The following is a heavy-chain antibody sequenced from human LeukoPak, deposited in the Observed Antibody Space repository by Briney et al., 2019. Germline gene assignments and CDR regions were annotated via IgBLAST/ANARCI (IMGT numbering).Heavy chain of an antibody. J-gene: IGHJ4*02. Sequence: SETLPLTCTVSGYSISSGYSWGWIRQSPGQGLEWIGTIYHSGRTYYNPSLKSRVTISIDTSKNQFSLKLNSVTAADTAVYYCARDLGQWLVKYYFDYWGQGTLVTVSS. CDR2: IYHSGRT. D-gene: IGHD6-19*01. V-gene: IGHV4-38-2*02. CDR1: GYSISSGYS. CDR3: ARDLGQWLVKYYFDY.